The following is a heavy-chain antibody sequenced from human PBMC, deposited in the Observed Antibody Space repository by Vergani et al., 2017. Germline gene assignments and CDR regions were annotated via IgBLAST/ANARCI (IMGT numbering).Heavy chain of an antibody. CDR1: GRSISSGSYY. J-gene: IGHJ4*02. D-gene: IGHD3-22*01. Sequence: QVQLQESGPGLVKPSQTLSLTCTVSGRSISSGSYYWSWIRQPAGKGLEWIGRIYTSGSTNYNPSLKSRVTISVDTSKNQFSLKLSSVTAADTAVYYCARDRRGDYDGSGYQSYFDYWGQGTLVTVSS. V-gene: IGHV4-61*02. CDR2: IYTSGST. CDR3: ARDRRGDYDGSGYQSYFDY.